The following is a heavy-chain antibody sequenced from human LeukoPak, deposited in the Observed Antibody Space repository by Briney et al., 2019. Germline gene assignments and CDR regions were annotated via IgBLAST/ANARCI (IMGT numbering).Heavy chain of an antibody. Sequence: GGSLRLSCAAAGFIFSSDCVHWVRQAPGKGLEWVAVILYDGSNEYHADSVKGRFSISRDNSKNTLYLQMNSLREEDTAVYYCAKELRYIGYDYIVFDSWGQGTLVTVSS. CDR3: AKELRYIGYDYIVFDS. CDR1: GFIFSSDC. V-gene: IGHV3-30*18. J-gene: IGHJ4*02. D-gene: IGHD5-12*01. CDR2: ILYDGSNE.